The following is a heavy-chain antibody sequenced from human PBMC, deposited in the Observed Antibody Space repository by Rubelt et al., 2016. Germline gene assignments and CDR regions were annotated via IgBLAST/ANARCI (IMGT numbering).Heavy chain of an antibody. CDR1: GFTFRSYA. J-gene: IGHJ4*02. Sequence: GGSLRLSCAASGFTFRSYAMNWVREAPGKGLEWVSAISGSGGSTYYADSVKGRFTISRDNSKNTLYLQMNSLRAEDTAVYYCAKDLGSGYSYGYFDYWGQGTLVTVSS. V-gene: IGHV3-23*01. CDR2: ISGSGGST. CDR3: AKDLGSGYSYGYFDY. D-gene: IGHD5-18*01.